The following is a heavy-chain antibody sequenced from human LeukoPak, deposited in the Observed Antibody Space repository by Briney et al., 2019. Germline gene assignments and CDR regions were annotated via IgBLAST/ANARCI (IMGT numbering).Heavy chain of an antibody. CDR3: AKVDWGTGIMLPLDY. V-gene: IGHV3-23*01. D-gene: IGHD1-1*01. CDR1: GFTFSSYA. Sequence: GGSLRLSCAASGFTFSSYAMSWVRQAPGKGLEWVSAISGSGGSTYYADSVKGRFTISRDNSKNTLYLQMNSLRAEDTAVYYCAKVDWGTGIMLPLDYWGQGTLVTVSS. J-gene: IGHJ4*02. CDR2: ISGSGGST.